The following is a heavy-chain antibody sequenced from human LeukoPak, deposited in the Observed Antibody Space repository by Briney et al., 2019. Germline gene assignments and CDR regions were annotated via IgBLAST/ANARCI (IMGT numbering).Heavy chain of an antibody. CDR3: ARDIPSGYNDH. CDR1: GGSISAGIYH. J-gene: IGHJ5*02. V-gene: IGHV4-39*07. D-gene: IGHD3-3*01. CDR2: IYYTGAT. Sequence: SETLSLTCTVSGGSISAGIYHWGWIRQPPGGGLEWIGSIYYTGATYYNPSLKSRVAISLDTSKNQFSLKMESVTAADTAIYYCARDIPSGYNDHWGQGTLVTVSS.